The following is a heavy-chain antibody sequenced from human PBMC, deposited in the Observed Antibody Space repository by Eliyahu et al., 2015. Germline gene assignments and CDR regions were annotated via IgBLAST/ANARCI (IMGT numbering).Heavy chain of an antibody. D-gene: IGHD3-3*01. V-gene: IGHV4-39*01. CDR2: IYYSGGT. Sequence: QLQLQESGPGLVKPSETLSLTCTVXGGSISXSXYXXGXIRQPPGKGLEXIGSIYYSGGTYYNPSLKSRVTISVDTSKNQFSLKLSSVTAADTAVYYCARLRSLPTYYDFWSGYLSGWFDPWGQGTLVTVSS. CDR3: ARLRSLPTYYDFWSGYLSGWFDP. CDR1: GGSISXSXYX. J-gene: IGHJ5*02.